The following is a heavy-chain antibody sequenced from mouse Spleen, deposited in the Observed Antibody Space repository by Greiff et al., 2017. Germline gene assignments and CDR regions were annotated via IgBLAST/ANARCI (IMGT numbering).Heavy chain of an antibody. CDR1: GYSITSDYA. V-gene: IGHV3-2*02. CDR3: ARGYRGLWYFDV. J-gene: IGHJ1*01. D-gene: IGHD3-3*01. Sequence: QSGPGLVKPSQSLSLTCTVTGYSITSDYAWNWIRQFPGNKLEWMGYISYSGSTSYNPSLKSRISITRDTSKNQFFLQLNSVTTEDTATYYCARGYRGLWYFDVWGAGTTVTVS. CDR2: ISYSGST.